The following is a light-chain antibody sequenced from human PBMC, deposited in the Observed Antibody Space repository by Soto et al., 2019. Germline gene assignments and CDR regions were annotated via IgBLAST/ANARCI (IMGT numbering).Light chain of an antibody. V-gene: IGKV3-11*01. CDR2: DAF. Sequence: EVVLTQSPATLSLSPGDRATLSCRASQSVSTYLAWYQQKPGQAPRLLIYDAFNRATGIPARFSGSGSGTDFTLSISSLEPEDFAVYYCQHRVNWPLSNTFGQGTRLEIK. CDR1: QSVSTY. J-gene: IGKJ5*01. CDR3: QHRVNWPLSNT.